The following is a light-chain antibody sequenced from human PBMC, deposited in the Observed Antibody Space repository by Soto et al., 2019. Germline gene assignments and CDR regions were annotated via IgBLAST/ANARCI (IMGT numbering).Light chain of an antibody. CDR3: QQYNDWPRT. V-gene: IGKV3-15*01. CDR2: GAS. Sequence: EIVMTQSPATLSVSPGVRATLSCRASQSFSSNLAWFQHKPGQAPRLLIYGASTRATGIPARFSGSGSGTEFTLTISSLQSEDFAVYYCQQYNDWPRTFGQGTKVEI. CDR1: QSFSSN. J-gene: IGKJ1*01.